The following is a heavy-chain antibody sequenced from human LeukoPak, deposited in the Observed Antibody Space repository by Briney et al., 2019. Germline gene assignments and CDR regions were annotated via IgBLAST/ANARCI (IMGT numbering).Heavy chain of an antibody. Sequence: PSETLSLTCTVSGGSISSYYWSWIRQPPGKGLEWLGSIYYTGSTNYHPSLKSRVTISLDTSKNQFSLRLSSVTAADTAVHYCARGSGYAYYWGQGTLVTVSS. CDR3: ARGSGYAYY. CDR1: GGSISSYY. CDR2: IYYTGST. V-gene: IGHV4-59*01. J-gene: IGHJ4*02. D-gene: IGHD5-12*01.